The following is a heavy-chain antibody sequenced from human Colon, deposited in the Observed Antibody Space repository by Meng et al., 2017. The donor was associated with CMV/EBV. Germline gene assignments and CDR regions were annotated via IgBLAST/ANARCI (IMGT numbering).Heavy chain of an antibody. CDR3: AKDKGVNWGFFDY. J-gene: IGHJ4*02. D-gene: IGHD7-27*01. V-gene: IGHV3-74*01. Sequence: GESLKISCAASGFTFSRSWMHWARQAPGKGLVWVSRINSAANITHYAGSVKGRFAISRDNSKNTLYLQMDTVKTEDTAVYFCAKDKGVNWGFFDYWGQGTLVTVSS. CDR1: GFTFSRSW. CDR2: INSAANIT.